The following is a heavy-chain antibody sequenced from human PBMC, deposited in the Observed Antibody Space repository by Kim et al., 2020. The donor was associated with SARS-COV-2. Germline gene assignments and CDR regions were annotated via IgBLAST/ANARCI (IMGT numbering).Heavy chain of an antibody. CDR2: INHSGST. J-gene: IGHJ4*02. Sequence: SETLSLTCAVYGGSFSGYYWSWIRQPPGKGLEWIGEINHSGSTNYNPSLKSRVTISVDTSKNQFSLKLSSVTAADTAVYYCARRFWGGGSYSFDYWGQGT. CDR1: GGSFSGYY. CDR3: ARRFWGGGSYSFDY. V-gene: IGHV4-34*01. D-gene: IGHD1-26*01.